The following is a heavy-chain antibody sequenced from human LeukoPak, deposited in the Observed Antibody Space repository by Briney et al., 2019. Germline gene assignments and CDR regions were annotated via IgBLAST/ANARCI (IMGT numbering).Heavy chain of an antibody. D-gene: IGHD6-13*01. CDR2: ISGSGGST. CDR3: ARESSSWYGAFDI. J-gene: IGHJ3*02. V-gene: IGHV3-23*01. CDR1: GFTFSSYA. Sequence: PGGSLRLSCAASGFTFSSYAMSWVRQAPGKGLEWVSAISGSGGSTYYADSVKGRFTISRDNAKNSLYLQMNSLRAEDTAVYYCARESSSWYGAFDIWGQGTMVTVSS.